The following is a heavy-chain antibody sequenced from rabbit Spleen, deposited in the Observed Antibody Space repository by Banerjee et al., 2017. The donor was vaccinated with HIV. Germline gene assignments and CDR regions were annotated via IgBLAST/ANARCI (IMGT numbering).Heavy chain of an antibody. J-gene: IGHJ6*01. Sequence: QSLEESGGDLVKPGASLTLTCTASGFSFSSSDYMCWVRQAPGKGLEWIACIDVGSSDFTYFASWAKGRFTISKTSSTTVTLQMTSLTAADTATYFCARDAGSSFSSYGMDLWGPGTLVTVS. V-gene: IGHV1S40*01. CDR1: GFSFSSSDY. CDR3: ARDAGSSFSSYGMDL. CDR2: IDVGSSDFT. D-gene: IGHD8-1*01.